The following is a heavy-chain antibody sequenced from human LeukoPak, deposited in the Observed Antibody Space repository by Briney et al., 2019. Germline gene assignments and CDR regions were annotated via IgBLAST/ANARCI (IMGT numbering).Heavy chain of an antibody. Sequence: SETLSLTCTVYGGSINDYYWSWIRQPPGKGLEYIGYIYYSGSTNYNPSLKSRVTISIDTSKSHFSLKLSSVTAADTAVYYCARRFDLWGQGTMVSVSS. CDR3: ARRFDL. V-gene: IGHV4-59*08. CDR2: IYYSGST. D-gene: IGHD3-10*01. CDR1: GGSINDYY. J-gene: IGHJ3*01.